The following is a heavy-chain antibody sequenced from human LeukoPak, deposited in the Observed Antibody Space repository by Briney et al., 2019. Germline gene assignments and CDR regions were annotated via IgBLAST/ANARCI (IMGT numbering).Heavy chain of an antibody. Sequence: ASVKVSCKASGYTFTGYYMHWVRQAPGQGLEWMGWINPNSGGTNYAQKFQGRVTMTRDTSISTAYMELSRLRSDDTAVYYCARTPRGIQLWERHDAFDIWGQGTMVTVSS. CDR3: ARTPRGIQLWERHDAFDI. D-gene: IGHD5-18*01. V-gene: IGHV1-2*02. CDR2: INPNSGGT. CDR1: GYTFTGYY. J-gene: IGHJ3*02.